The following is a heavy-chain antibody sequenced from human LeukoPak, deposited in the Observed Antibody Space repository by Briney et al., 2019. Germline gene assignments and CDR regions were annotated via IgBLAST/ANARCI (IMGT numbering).Heavy chain of an antibody. CDR1: GFTFSSDG. J-gene: IGHJ5*02. CDR3: ARYRHLGCDP. Sequence: GGSLRLSCAASGFTFSSDGRNWGRQAPGKGLEWVSSFSSSGDYRNEADAVKGRFTISRDNAKNHLYLKMNSPRADEPAVYFCARYRHLGCDPWGQGALATVS. D-gene: IGHD3-16*02. CDR2: FSSSGDYR. V-gene: IGHV3-21*01.